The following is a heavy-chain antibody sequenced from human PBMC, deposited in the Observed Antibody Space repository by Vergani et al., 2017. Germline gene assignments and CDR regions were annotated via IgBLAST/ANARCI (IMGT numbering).Heavy chain of an antibody. CDR1: GYTFTGYY. CDR2: INPNSGGT. CDR3: ARVYCSSSWYRTGGCYGMDV. Sequence: QVQLVQSGAEVKKPGASVKVSCKASGYTFTGYYMHWVRQAPGQGLEWMGWINPNSGGTNYAQKFQGWVTMTRDTSISTAYMELSRLRSDDTAVYYCARVYCSSSWYRTGGCYGMDVWGQGTTVTVSS. J-gene: IGHJ6*02. D-gene: IGHD6-13*01. V-gene: IGHV1-2*04.